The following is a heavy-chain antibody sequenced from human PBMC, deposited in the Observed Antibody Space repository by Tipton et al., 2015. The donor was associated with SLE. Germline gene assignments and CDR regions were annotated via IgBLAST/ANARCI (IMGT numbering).Heavy chain of an antibody. J-gene: IGHJ4*02. V-gene: IGHV4-39*07. CDR3: ARRRFQSAPDY. Sequence: TLSLTCSVSGCSISTSSYYWAWFRQPPGKGLEWIGTICYSGRTDYNPSLKSRVTMSVDTSMNQFSLRLRSVTAADTAVYYCARRRFQSAPDYWGQGTLVSVSS. CDR1: GCSISTSSYY. CDR2: ICYSGRT. D-gene: IGHD2-21*01.